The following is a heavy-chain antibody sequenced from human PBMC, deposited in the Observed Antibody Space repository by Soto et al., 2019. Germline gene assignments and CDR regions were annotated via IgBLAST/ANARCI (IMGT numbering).Heavy chain of an antibody. CDR3: ARSEGISMARGVVDFDY. V-gene: IGHV1-58*01. D-gene: IGHD3-10*01. Sequence: GASVKVSCKTSGFTFSSSAVHWVRQARGHRLQWIGWIDVNSANANYAQILQGWVTMTRDTSISTAYMELSRVRSDDTAVYYCARSEGISMARGVVDFDYWGQGTPVTVSS. J-gene: IGHJ4*02. CDR1: GFTFSSSA. CDR2: IDVNSANA.